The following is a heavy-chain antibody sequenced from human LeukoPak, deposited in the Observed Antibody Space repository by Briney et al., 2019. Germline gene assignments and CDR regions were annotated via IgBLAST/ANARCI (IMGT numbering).Heavy chain of an antibody. CDR1: GDSITNINYY. Sequence: PSETLSLTCSVSGDSITNINYYWGWIRQPPGKGLEWIATVYYTATTYSNPSLKSRVTISVDSSKNEVSLKVTSVIAADTAVYYCARDPVAGTGTDTWGQGTLVTVSS. CDR2: VYYTATT. D-gene: IGHD6-13*01. J-gene: IGHJ5*02. V-gene: IGHV4-39*07. CDR3: ARDPVAGTGTDT.